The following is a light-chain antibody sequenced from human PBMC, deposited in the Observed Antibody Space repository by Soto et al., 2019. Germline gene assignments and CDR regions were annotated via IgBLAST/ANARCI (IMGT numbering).Light chain of an antibody. J-gene: IGKJ1*01. CDR3: QQYASSSWT. CDR1: QSVGSSY. Sequence: EIVLTQSPGTLSLSPGERATLSCRASQSVGSSYLAWYQQKPGQAPRLLIYGASSRATGIPDRFSGSGSGTDFTLTISRPEPEDFAVYYCQQYASSSWTFGQGTKVEIK. V-gene: IGKV3-20*01. CDR2: GAS.